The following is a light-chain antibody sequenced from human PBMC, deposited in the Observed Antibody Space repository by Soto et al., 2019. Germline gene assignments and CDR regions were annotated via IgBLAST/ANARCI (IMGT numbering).Light chain of an antibody. CDR2: GAS. J-gene: IGKJ1*01. V-gene: IGKV3-20*01. CDR3: HQYDSSLWT. CDR1: QSVSSSF. Sequence: EIVLTQSPGTLSLSPGERATLSCRASQSVSSSFLAWYQHKPGQAPRLLIQGASSRATGIPDRFSGRGSGTDFTLTISRLEPADFAVYFCHQYDSSLWTFGQGTKVEIK.